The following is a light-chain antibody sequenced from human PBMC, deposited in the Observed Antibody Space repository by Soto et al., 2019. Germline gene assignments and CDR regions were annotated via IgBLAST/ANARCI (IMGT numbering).Light chain of an antibody. J-gene: IGKJ1*01. CDR3: QQYNNDPWT. CDR1: QSISSW. CDR2: DAS. V-gene: IGKV1-5*01. Sequence: DIQVTQSPSTLSASVGDRVTFTCRASQSISSWLAWYQQKPGRAPKLLIYDASTLESGVPSRFSGSGSGTEFPLTISRLQPDDIATYFCQQYNNDPWTFGQGNKVEIK.